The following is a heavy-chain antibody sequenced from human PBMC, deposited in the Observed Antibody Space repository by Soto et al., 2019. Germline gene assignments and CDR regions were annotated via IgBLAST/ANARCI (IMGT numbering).Heavy chain of an antibody. J-gene: IGHJ5*02. D-gene: IGHD2-2*01. V-gene: IGHV3-49*03. CDR3: AKDQCSSVSCYAVLEH. CDR2: IRSKAYGGTT. Sequence: GSLRLSCTASGFAIGDYAMSWFRQAPGKGLEWVGFIRSKAYGGTTEYAASVKGRFTISRDDSKSIAYLQMNSLRAEDTAVYFCAKDQCSSVSCYAVLEHWGQGTLVTVSS. CDR1: GFAIGDYA.